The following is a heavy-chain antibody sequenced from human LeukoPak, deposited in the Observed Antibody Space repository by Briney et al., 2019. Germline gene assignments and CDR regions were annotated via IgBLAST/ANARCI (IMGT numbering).Heavy chain of an antibody. V-gene: IGHV3-21*01. D-gene: IGHD1-1*01. J-gene: IGHJ4*02. CDR2: ISSSSSYI. Sequence: AGGSLRLSCAASGFTFSSYSMNWVRQAPGKGLEWVSSISSSSSYIYYADSVEGRFTISRDNAKNSLYLQMNSLRAEDTAVYYCARGIGTGRQPFDYWGQGTLVNVSS. CDR1: GFTFSSYS. CDR3: ARGIGTGRQPFDY.